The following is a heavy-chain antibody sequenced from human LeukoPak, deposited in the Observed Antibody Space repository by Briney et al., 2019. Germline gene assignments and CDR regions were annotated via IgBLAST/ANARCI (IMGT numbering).Heavy chain of an antibody. V-gene: IGHV3-9*01. CDR1: GFIFGDYA. CDR2: IDWNSNGI. J-gene: IGHJ6*03. CDR3: ATGFFYYYYMDV. Sequence: GGSLRLSCAASGFIFGDYAMHWVRQAPGKGLEWVSGIDWNSNGIGYGDSVKGRFTISRDNAKNSLYLQMNSLRAEDTAVYYCATGFFYYYYMDVWGKGTTVTVSS.